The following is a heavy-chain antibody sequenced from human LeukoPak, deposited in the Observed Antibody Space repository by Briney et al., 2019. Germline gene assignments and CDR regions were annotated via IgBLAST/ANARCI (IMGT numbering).Heavy chain of an antibody. CDR3: AKDYRRMIDILTGLSSDY. J-gene: IGHJ4*02. D-gene: IGHD3-9*01. V-gene: IGHV3-30*02. Sequence: PGGSLRLSCAASGFTFSSYGMHWVRQAPGKGLEWVAFIRYDGSNKYYADSVKGRFTISRDNSKNTLYLQMNSLRAEDTAVYYCAKDYRRMIDILTGLSSDYWAREPWSPSPQ. CDR1: GFTFSSYG. CDR2: IRYDGSNK.